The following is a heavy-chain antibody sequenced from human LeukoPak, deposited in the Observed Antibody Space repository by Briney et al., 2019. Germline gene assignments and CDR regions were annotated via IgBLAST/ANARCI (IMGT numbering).Heavy chain of an antibody. Sequence: SETLSLTCAVYGGSFSGYYWSWIRQPPGKGLEWIGEINHSGSTNYNPSLKSRVTISVDTSKNQFSLKLSSVTAADTAVYYCARVIAVGETGGYFDYWGQGTLVTVSS. J-gene: IGHJ4*02. CDR2: INHSGST. CDR1: GGSFSGYY. D-gene: IGHD6-19*01. CDR3: ARVIAVGETGGYFDY. V-gene: IGHV4-34*01.